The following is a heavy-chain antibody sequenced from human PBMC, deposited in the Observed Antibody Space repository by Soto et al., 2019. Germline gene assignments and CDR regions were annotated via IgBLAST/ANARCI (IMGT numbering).Heavy chain of an antibody. J-gene: IGHJ6*02. Sequence: SGTLSLTFAVYGGSFSVYYWSGIRQPPGKGLEWIGEINHSGSTNYNPSLKSRVTISVDTSKYQFSLKRSSVTAADTAVYYWASRGSYYDILAGYTTPYYYYGMAVWGQGTTVT. D-gene: IGHD3-9*01. CDR3: ASRGSYYDILAGYTTPYYYYGMAV. CDR2: INHSGST. CDR1: GGSFSVYY. V-gene: IGHV4-34*01.